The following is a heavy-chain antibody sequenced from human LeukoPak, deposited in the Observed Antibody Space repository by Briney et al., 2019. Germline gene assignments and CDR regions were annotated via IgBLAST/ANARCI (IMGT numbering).Heavy chain of an antibody. CDR3: ATAERGVATTRDYYYYGMDV. J-gene: IGHJ6*02. D-gene: IGHD5-12*01. CDR1: GYTLTELP. CDR2: FDPEDGET. Sequence: GASVKVSCKVSGYTLTELPMHWVRQAPGKGLEWMGGFDPEDGETIYAQKFQGRVTMTEDTSTDTAYMELSSLRSEDTAVYYCATAERGVATTRDYYYYGMDVWGQGTTVTVSS. V-gene: IGHV1-24*01.